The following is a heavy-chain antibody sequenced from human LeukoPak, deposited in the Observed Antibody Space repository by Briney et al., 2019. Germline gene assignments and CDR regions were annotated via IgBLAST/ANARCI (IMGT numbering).Heavy chain of an antibody. Sequence: SETLSLTCTVSGDSIGDRTYSWGWVRQPPGKRLEWIGIISYSRTTYYNPSLKSRVTMSVDTSKNQFSLKLTSVTDADTAVYFCARFRQVTASSLMDYWGQGTLVTVSS. V-gene: IGHV4-39*01. CDR1: GDSIGDRTYS. D-gene: IGHD2-21*02. CDR3: ARFRQVTASSLMDY. J-gene: IGHJ4*02. CDR2: ISYSRTT.